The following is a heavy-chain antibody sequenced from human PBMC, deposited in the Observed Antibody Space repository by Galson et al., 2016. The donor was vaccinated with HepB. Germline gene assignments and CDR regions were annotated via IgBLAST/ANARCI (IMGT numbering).Heavy chain of an antibody. CDR2: ISWDGGSI. V-gene: IGHV3-9*01. D-gene: IGHD3-16*01. CDR1: GFNFDVYA. Sequence: SLRLSCAGSGFNFDVYAIHWVRQIPGKGLEWVSGISWDGGSIGYADSVKGRFTISRDNAKNSLYLQMNSLRTEDTALYYCTKDIGEAGYGMDVWGQGTSGTVSS. J-gene: IGHJ6*02. CDR3: TKDIGEAGYGMDV.